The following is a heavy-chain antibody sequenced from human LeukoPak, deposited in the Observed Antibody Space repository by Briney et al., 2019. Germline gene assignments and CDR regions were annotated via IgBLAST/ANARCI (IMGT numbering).Heavy chain of an antibody. D-gene: IGHD1-7*01. CDR1: GFTFNSYS. CDR3: ARGDNWNSYYYYYMDV. J-gene: IGHJ6*03. Sequence: GGSLRLSCAASGFTFNSYSMNWVRQAPGKGLEWVSYISSSGSSIYYADSVKVRFTISRDNAENSLNLQMNSLRAEDTAVYYCARGDNWNSYYYYYMDVWGKGTTDTVFS. V-gene: IGHV3-48*04. CDR2: ISSSGSSI.